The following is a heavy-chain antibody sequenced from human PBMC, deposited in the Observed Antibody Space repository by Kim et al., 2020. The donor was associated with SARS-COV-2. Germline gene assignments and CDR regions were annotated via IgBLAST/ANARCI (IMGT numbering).Heavy chain of an antibody. CDR2: IYRSGNT. Sequence: GGSLRLSCAASEFTVSSGYMSWVRQAPGKGLEWVSAIYRSGNTHYADSVKDRFTISRDSSKNTLYLQMNSLRAEDTAVYYCAREFWGAFDIWGQGTMVTVSS. D-gene: IGHD3-16*01. CDR3: AREFWGAFDI. V-gene: IGHV3-66*01. CDR1: EFTVSSGY. J-gene: IGHJ3*02.